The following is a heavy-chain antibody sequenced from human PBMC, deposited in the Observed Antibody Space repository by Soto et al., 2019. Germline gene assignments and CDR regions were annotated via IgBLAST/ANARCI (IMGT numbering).Heavy chain of an antibody. D-gene: IGHD6-6*01. J-gene: IGHJ3*02. CDR2: ISSSGSTI. CDR3: ARDKDDRGIAARDAFDI. Sequence: GGSLRLSCAASGFTFSSYEMNWVRQAPGKGLEWVSYISSSGSTIYYADSVKGRFTISRDNAKNSLYLQMNSLRAEDTAVYYCARDKDDRGIAARDAFDIWGQGTMVTVSS. CDR1: GFTFSSYE. V-gene: IGHV3-48*03.